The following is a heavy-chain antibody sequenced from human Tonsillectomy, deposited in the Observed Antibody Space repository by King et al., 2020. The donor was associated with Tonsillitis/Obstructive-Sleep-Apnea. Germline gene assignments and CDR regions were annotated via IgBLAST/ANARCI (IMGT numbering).Heavy chain of an antibody. J-gene: IGHJ4*02. Sequence: VQLVESGGGLVQPGGSLRLSCAASGFTFSSYAMSWVRQAPGKGLEWVSAISGSGGSTYYADSVKGRFTISRDNSKNTLYLQMNSLRAEDTAVYYCAKWIVGVLRYFDWLLYEVGYFDYWGQGTLVTVSS. CDR3: AKWIVGVLRYFDWLLYEVGYFDY. CDR2: ISGSGGST. V-gene: IGHV3-23*04. D-gene: IGHD3-9*01. CDR1: GFTFSSYA.